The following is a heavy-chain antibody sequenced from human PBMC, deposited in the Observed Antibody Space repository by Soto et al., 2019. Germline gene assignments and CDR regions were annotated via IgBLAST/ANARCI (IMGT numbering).Heavy chain of an antibody. CDR3: VKDIHEQWLVSHFEY. CDR2: ISWNSGSI. CDR1: GFTFDSYA. D-gene: IGHD6-19*01. V-gene: IGHV3-9*01. J-gene: IGHJ4*02. Sequence: EVQLVESGGGLVQPGRSLRLSCVASGFTFDSYAMHWVRQAPGKGLEWVSGISWNSGSIGYEDSVKGRFTISRDNAQNSLYLEMNSLRVEDTAFYYCVKDIHEQWLVSHFEYWGRGALVTVSS.